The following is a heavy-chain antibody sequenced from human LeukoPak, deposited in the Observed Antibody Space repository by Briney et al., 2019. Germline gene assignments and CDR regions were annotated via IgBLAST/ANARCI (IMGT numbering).Heavy chain of an antibody. CDR2: ISSSSGTI. CDR3: ATGNYDFAHDDYYMDV. Sequence: SGGSLRLSCAASGFSFSPYSMNWVRQAPGKGLEWVSYISSSSGTIYYSDSVKGRFTISRDNAKNSLYLQMNRLRAEDTAVYYCATGNYDFAHDDYYMDVWGKGTTVTVSS. D-gene: IGHD3-3*01. CDR1: GFSFSPYS. J-gene: IGHJ6*03. V-gene: IGHV3-48*01.